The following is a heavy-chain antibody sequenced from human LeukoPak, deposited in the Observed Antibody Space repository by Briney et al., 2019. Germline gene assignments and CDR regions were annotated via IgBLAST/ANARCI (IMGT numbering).Heavy chain of an antibody. CDR2: IYYSGST. Sequence: PSETLSLTCTVSGGSISSYYWSWIRQPPGKGLEWIGYIYYSGSTNYNPSLKSRVTISVDTSKNQFSLKLSSVTAADTAVYYCARGALTHDALDIWGQGTMVTVSS. V-gene: IGHV4-59*01. CDR1: GGSISSYY. CDR3: ARGALTHDALDI. J-gene: IGHJ3*02.